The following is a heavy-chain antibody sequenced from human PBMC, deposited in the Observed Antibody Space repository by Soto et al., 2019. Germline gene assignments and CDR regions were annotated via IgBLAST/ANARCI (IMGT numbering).Heavy chain of an antibody. D-gene: IGHD5-12*01. CDR1: GFTFSSYA. J-gene: IGHJ6*02. CDR2: ISYDGSNK. CDR3: ARDWWAQVATIAFYYYYGMDV. V-gene: IGHV3-30-3*01. Sequence: GGSLRLSCAASGFTFSSYAMHWVRQAPGKGLEWVAVISYDGSNKYYADSVKGRFTISRDNSKNTLYLQMSSLRAEDTAVYYCARDWWAQVATIAFYYYYGMDVWGQGTTVTVSS.